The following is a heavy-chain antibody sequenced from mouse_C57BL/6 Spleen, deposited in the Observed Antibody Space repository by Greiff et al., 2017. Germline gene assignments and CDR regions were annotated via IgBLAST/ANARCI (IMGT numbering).Heavy chain of an antibody. J-gene: IGHJ4*01. D-gene: IGHD2-2*01. CDR2: IYPGDGDT. V-gene: IGHV1-82*01. CDR3: ARHTSFYYGYGYAMDY. Sequence: VQLVESGPELVKPGASVKISCKASGYAFSSSWMNWVKQRPGKGLEWIGRIYPGDGDTNYNGKFKGKATLTADKSSSTAYMQLSSLTSEDSAVDFWARHTSFYYGYGYAMDYWGQGTSVTVSS. CDR1: GYAFSSSW.